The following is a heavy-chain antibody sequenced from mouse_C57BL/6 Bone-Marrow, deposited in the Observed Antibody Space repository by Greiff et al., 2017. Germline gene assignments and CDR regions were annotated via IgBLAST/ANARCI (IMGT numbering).Heavy chain of an antibody. J-gene: IGHJ3*01. CDR3: ARGAYGPFAY. CDR2: IYPGDGDT. D-gene: IGHD1-1*01. CDR1: GYAFSSSW. Sequence: QVHVKQSGPELVKPGASVKISCKASGYAFSSSWMNWVKQRPGKGLEWIGRIYPGDGDTNYNGKFKGKATLTADKSSSTAYMQLSSLTSEDSAVYFCARGAYGPFAYWGQGTLVTVSA. V-gene: IGHV1-82*01.